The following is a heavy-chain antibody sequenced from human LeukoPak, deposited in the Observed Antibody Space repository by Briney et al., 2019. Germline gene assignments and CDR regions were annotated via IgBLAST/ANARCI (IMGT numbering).Heavy chain of an antibody. Sequence: SETLSLTCRASGGFLTTSIHYWAWIPQPPGEGLVWLASIYYNGIPYYNASLESRVTMSVNTSRNQFSLSLRSESAADTSLYYCARQPTVKRGAVASNFDYWGQGILVTVSS. CDR2: IYYNGIP. D-gene: IGHD6-19*01. J-gene: IGHJ4*02. CDR1: GGFLTTSIHY. V-gene: IGHV4-39*01. CDR3: ARQPTVKRGAVASNFDY.